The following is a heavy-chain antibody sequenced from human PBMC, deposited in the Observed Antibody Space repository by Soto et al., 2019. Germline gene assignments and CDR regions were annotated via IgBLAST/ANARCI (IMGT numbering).Heavy chain of an antibody. D-gene: IGHD3-10*01. Sequence: SETLSLTCTVSGGSISSYYWSWIRQPPGKGLEWIGYIYYSGSTNYNPSLKSRVTISVDTSKNQFSLKLSSVTAADTAVYYCARGPDITMVRGVMGYYFDYWGQGTLVTVSS. CDR3: ARGPDITMVRGVMGYYFDY. CDR2: IYYSGST. V-gene: IGHV4-59*01. CDR1: GGSISSYY. J-gene: IGHJ4*02.